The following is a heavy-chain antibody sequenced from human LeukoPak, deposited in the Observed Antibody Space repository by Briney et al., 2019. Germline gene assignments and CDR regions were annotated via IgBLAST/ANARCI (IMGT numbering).Heavy chain of an antibody. J-gene: IGHJ4*02. Sequence: GGSLRLSCAASGFTFSSYAMSWVRQAPGKGLEWISGISGSGGSTYYADSVKGRFTISRDNSKNTLYLQMNSLRAEDTAVYYCARGRLVVVGAIDYWGQGTLVTVSS. D-gene: IGHD3-22*01. CDR1: GFTFSSYA. CDR3: ARGRLVVVGAIDY. CDR2: ISGSGGST. V-gene: IGHV3-23*01.